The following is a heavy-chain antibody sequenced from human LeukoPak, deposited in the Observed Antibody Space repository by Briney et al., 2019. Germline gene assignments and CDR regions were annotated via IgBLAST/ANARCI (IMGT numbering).Heavy chain of an antibody. CDR2: IYYSGST. CDR1: GDSNSSYY. CDR3: AREKRDYYYYGLDA. V-gene: IGHV4-59*01. Sequence: SETLSLSCTVSGDSNSSYYWSWIRQPPGKGLEWIGYIYYSGSTNYNPSLKSRVTISVDTSKNQFSLKLSSVTAADTAVYYCAREKRDYYYYGLDAWGQGTTVTVSS. J-gene: IGHJ6*02.